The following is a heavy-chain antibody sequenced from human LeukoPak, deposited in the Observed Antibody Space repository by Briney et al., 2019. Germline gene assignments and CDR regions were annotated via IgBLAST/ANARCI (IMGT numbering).Heavy chain of an antibody. D-gene: IGHD1-26*01. CDR3: ARVLVGGTNWFDP. J-gene: IGHJ5*02. V-gene: IGHV3-74*01. CDR1: GFSFSSYW. Sequence: PGGSLRLSCAASGFSFSSYWMHWVRQVPGRGPVWVSRINIDGRITTYADSVKGRLTISRDNSKNSLYLQMNSLRAEDTSVYYCARVLVGGTNWFDPWGQGTLVTVSS. CDR2: INIDGRIT.